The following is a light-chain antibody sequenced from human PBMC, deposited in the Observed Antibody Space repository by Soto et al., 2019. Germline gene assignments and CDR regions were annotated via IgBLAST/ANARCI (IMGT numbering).Light chain of an antibody. Sequence: QSALTQPASVSGSPGQSIIISCTGTSSDVGGYNYVSWYQQHPGKAPKLMIYDVSNRPSGVSNRFSGSKSGNTASLTISGLQAEDEADYYCRSYTSSSTPYVFGTGTKLTVL. J-gene: IGLJ1*01. CDR1: SSDVGGYNY. V-gene: IGLV2-14*01. CDR2: DVS. CDR3: RSYTSSSTPYV.